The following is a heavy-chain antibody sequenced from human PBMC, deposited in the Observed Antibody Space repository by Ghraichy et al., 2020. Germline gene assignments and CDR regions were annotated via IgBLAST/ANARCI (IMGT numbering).Heavy chain of an antibody. CDR3: AKAPRGYSYGYVDY. Sequence: GSLRLSCAASGFTFSSYWMSWVRQAPGKGLEWVANIKQDGSEKYYVDSVKGRFTISRDNAKNSLYLQMNSLRAEDTAVYYCAKAPRGYSYGYVDYWGQGTLVTVSS. D-gene: IGHD5-18*01. V-gene: IGHV3-7*03. CDR1: GFTFSSYW. J-gene: IGHJ4*02. CDR2: IKQDGSEK.